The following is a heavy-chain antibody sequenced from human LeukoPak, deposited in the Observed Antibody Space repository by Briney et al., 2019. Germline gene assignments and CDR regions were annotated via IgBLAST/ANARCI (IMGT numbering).Heavy chain of an antibody. D-gene: IGHD4-11*01. CDR3: ANSKLRGYFDY. CDR1: GFTFSSYA. J-gene: IGHJ4*02. Sequence: GGSLRLSCAASGFTFSSYAMSWVRQAPGKGLEWVSAISGSGGSTYYADSVKGRFTISRDNSKNTLYLQMSSLRAEDTAVYYCANSKLRGYFDYWGQGTLVTVSS. V-gene: IGHV3-23*01. CDR2: ISGSGGST.